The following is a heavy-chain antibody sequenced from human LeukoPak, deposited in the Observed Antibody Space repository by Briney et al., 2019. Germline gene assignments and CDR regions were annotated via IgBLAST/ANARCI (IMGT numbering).Heavy chain of an antibody. CDR2: IYYSGST. V-gene: IGHV4-59*08. J-gene: IGHJ4*02. Sequence: SETLSLTCTVSGGAISGYYWSWIRQPPGKGLEWIGYIYYSGSTNYNSSLKSRVTMSVDTSKNQFSLKLSSLTAADTAVYYCARLQGYNRHLDYWGQGTLVTVSS. CDR1: GGAISGYY. CDR3: ARLQGYNRHLDY. D-gene: IGHD1-14*01.